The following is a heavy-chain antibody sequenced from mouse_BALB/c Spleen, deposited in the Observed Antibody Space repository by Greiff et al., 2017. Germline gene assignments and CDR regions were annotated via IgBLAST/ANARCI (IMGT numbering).Heavy chain of an antibody. Sequence: EVHLVESGGGLVQPGGSRKLSCAASGFTFSSFGMHWVRQAPEKGLEWVAYISSGSSTIYYADTVKGRFTISRDNPKNTLFLQMTSLRSEDTAMYYCARGGWYLDYWGQGTTLTVSS. J-gene: IGHJ2*01. CDR1: GFTFSSFG. CDR2: ISSGSSTI. D-gene: IGHD1-1*02. V-gene: IGHV5-17*02. CDR3: ARGGWYLDY.